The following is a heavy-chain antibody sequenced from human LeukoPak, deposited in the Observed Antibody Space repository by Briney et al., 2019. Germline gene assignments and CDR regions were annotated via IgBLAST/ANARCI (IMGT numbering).Heavy chain of an antibody. D-gene: IGHD3-3*02. CDR1: GFTFSTYA. CDR3: ARVNTIFGVDIVSLGAEFEF. V-gene: IGHV3-30*03. J-gene: IGHJ4*02. CDR2: ISYDGTKK. Sequence: PGGSLRLSCGASGFTFSTYAMHWVRQAPGKGLECVSVISYDGTKKDYADSVKGRFTISRDNPNDTLYLQMNSLRPEDTALYYCARVNTIFGVDIVSLGAEFEFWGQGTLVTVSS.